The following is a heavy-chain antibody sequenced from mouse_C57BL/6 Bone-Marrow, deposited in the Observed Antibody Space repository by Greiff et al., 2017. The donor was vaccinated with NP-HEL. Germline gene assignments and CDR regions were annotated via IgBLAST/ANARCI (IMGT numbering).Heavy chain of an antibody. CDR1: GFSFNTYA. Sequence: EVQLQESGGGLVQPKGSLKLSCAASGFSFNTYAMNWVRQAPGKGLEWVARIRSKSNNYATYYADSVKDRFTISRDDSESMLYLQMNNLKTEDTAMYYCVKDYGSSHWYYDVWGTGTTVTVSS. D-gene: IGHD1-1*01. CDR2: IRSKSNNYAT. V-gene: IGHV10-1*01. CDR3: VKDYGSSHWYYDV. J-gene: IGHJ1*03.